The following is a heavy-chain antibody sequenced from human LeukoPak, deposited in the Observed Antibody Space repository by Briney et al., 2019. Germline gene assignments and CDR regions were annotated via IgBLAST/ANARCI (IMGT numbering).Heavy chain of an antibody. CDR1: GFTFSDYY. CDR2: ISSSGSTI. CDR3: AKSSGRGSGGYYRKTDYFDY. Sequence: GGSLRLSCAASGFTFSDYYMSWIRHAPGRGLEWVSYISSSGSTIYYADSVKGRLTISRDNAKNSVYLQMNSMRAEDTAVYYCAKSSGRGSGGYYRKTDYFDYWGQGTLVTVSS. D-gene: IGHD1-26*01. V-gene: IGHV3-11*01. J-gene: IGHJ4*02.